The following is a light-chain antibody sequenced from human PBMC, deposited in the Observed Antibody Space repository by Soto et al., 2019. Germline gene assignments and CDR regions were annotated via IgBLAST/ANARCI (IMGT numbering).Light chain of an antibody. CDR1: QTISSY. Sequence: DITMTQPPSSLPASVGDRVTTPCRASQTISSYLNWYQQKPGKAPKLLIYAASSLQSGVPSRFSGSGSGTDFTLTISSLQPEDFATYYCQQSYSTPPTFGQGTKVDIK. CDR2: AAS. V-gene: IGKV1-39*01. J-gene: IGKJ1*01. CDR3: QQSYSTPPT.